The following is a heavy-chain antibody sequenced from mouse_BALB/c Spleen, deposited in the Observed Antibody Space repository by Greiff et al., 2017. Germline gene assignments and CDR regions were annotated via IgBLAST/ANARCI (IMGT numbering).Heavy chain of an antibody. CDR3: ARFSYGSSYDYYAMDY. V-gene: IGHV1-87*01. CDR2: IYPGDGDT. Sequence: VQLQESGAELARPGASVKLSCKASGYTFTSYWMQWVKQRPGQGLEWIGAIYPGDGDTRYTQKFKGKATLTADKSSSTAYMQLSSLASEDSAVYYCARFSYGSSYDYYAMDYWGQGTSVTVSS. J-gene: IGHJ4*01. D-gene: IGHD1-1*01. CDR1: GYTFTSYW.